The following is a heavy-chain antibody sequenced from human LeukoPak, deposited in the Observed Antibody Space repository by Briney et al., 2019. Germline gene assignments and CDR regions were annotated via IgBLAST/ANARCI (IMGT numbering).Heavy chain of an antibody. Sequence: ASVKVSCKASGYTFTSYYMHWVRQAPAQGLEWVGIINPSGGSTSYAQKFQGRVTMTRNTSISTAYMELSSLRSEDTAVYYCATIGYSYGTAGYWGQGTLVTVSS. CDR1: GYTFTSYY. V-gene: IGHV1-46*01. CDR2: INPSGGST. J-gene: IGHJ4*02. D-gene: IGHD5-18*01. CDR3: ATIGYSYGTAGY.